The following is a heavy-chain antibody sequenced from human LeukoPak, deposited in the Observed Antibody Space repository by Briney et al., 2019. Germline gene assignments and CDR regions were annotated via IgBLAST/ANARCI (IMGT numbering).Heavy chain of an antibody. D-gene: IGHD3/OR15-3a*01. J-gene: IGHJ4*02. CDR2: VYFNGDT. CDR3: ARQFGLMRSYRHLDH. V-gene: IGHV4-59*08. CDR1: SGSISSYY. Sequence: SETLSLTCSLSSGSISSYYWTWLRQPPGKTPQWIGNVYFNGDTNFNPSLKSRVTISVDTSNNQFSLKLTSVTAADTAVYYCARQFGLMRSYRHLDHWGPGILVTVSA.